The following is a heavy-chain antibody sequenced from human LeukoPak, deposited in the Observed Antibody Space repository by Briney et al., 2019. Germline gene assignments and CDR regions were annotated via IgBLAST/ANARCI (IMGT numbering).Heavy chain of an antibody. V-gene: IGHV3-53*01. J-gene: IGHJ4*02. CDR3: ARGTNNDY. Sequence: GGSLRLSCAASGFTVSSNYMSWVRQAPGKGLEWVSVIYSDLSTYYADSVKGRFTISRDNSKNTLYLHMNSLRAEDTAVYYCARGTNNDYWGQGTLVTVSS. CDR2: IYSDLST. CDR1: GFTVSSNY.